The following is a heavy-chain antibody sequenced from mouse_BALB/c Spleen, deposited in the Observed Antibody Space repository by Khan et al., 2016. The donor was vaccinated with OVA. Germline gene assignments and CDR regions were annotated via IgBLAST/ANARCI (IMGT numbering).Heavy chain of an antibody. V-gene: IGHV1S132*01. CDR3: ARGYFGNYEFVY. CDR2: IFPGTGTT. J-gene: IGHJ3*01. D-gene: IGHD2-1*01. CDR1: GYTFTSYW. Sequence: QVRLQQSGAELVKPGASVKLSCKTSGYTFTSYWIQWVKQRPGQGLGWIGQIFPGTGTTYYNENFKCKATLTVATSSSTAYMQLSSLTSEYSAVYFCARGYFGNYEFVYWGQETLVTVSP.